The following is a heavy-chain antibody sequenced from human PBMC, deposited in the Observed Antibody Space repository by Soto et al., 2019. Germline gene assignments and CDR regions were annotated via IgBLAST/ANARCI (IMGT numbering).Heavy chain of an antibody. J-gene: IGHJ4*02. Sequence: PSETLSLTCTVSGDSINNYYWSWIRQPPGKRLEWIGYIYYTGSTTYNPPLESRVTMSVDTSKNQFSLKLSSVNAADTAVYYCAKYRRTEAEGFTLDYWGRGTLVTVS. CDR3: AKYRRTEAEGFTLDY. D-gene: IGHD6-13*01. V-gene: IGHV4-59*01. CDR2: IYYTGST. CDR1: GDSINNYY.